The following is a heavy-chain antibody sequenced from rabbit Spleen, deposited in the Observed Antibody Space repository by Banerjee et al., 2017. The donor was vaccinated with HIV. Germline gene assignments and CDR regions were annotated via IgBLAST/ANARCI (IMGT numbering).Heavy chain of an antibody. CDR2: INVATGKP. CDR1: GISFGDRVV. Sequence: QEQLVESGGGLVQPDGSLPLTCTASGISFGDRVVMGWVRQAPGKGLEWIACINVATGKPVYATWAKGRFTISRTSSTTVTLRMTSLTAADTATYFCARDLVGVIGWNFYLWGPGTLVTVS. J-gene: IGHJ4*01. V-gene: IGHV1S45*01. CDR3: ARDLVGVIGWNFYL. D-gene: IGHD1-1*01.